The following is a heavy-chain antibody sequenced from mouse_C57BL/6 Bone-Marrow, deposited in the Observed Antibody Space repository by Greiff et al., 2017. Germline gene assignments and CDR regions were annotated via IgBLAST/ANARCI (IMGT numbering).Heavy chain of an antibody. J-gene: IGHJ2*01. V-gene: IGHV1-4*01. CDR1: GYTFTSYT. D-gene: IGHD2-14*01. CDR3: GVRRGLDY. CDR2: INPSSGYT. Sequence: VKLKQSGAELARPGASVKMSCKASGYTFTSYTMHWVKQRPGQGLEWIGYINPSSGYTKYNQKFKDKATLTADKSSSTAYMQLSSLTSEDSAVYYCGVRRGLDYWGQGTTLTVSS.